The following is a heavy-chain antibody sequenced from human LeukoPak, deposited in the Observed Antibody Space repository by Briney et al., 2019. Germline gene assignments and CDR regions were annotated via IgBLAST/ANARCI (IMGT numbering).Heavy chain of an antibody. Sequence: GASVKVSCKASGYTFTSYDINWVRQATGQGLEGIGWMNPNSGNTGYAQKFQGRVTMTRNTSISTAYMELSSLRSKDTAVYYCARGRGTSWGYNYYMDVWGKGTTVTVSS. D-gene: IGHD6-13*01. CDR3: ARGRGTSWGYNYYMDV. CDR1: GYTFTSYD. J-gene: IGHJ6*03. V-gene: IGHV1-8*01. CDR2: MNPNSGNT.